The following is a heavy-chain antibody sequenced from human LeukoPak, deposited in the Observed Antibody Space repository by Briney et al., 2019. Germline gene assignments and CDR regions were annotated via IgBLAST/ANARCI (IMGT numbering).Heavy chain of an antibody. V-gene: IGHV3-49*04. CDR3: TRAPLYDPGLNHAFDI. Sequence: PGGSLRLSCTASGFTFGDYAMSWVRQAPGKGLEWVGFIRSKAYGGTTEYAASVKGRFTISRDDSKSIAYLQMNSLKTEDTAVYYCTRAPLYDPGLNHAFDIWGQGTMVTVSS. CDR2: IRSKAYGGTT. D-gene: IGHD3-22*01. CDR1: GFTFGDYA. J-gene: IGHJ3*02.